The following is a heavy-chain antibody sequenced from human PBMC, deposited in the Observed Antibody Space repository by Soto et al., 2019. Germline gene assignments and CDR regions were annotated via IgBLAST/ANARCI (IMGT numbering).Heavy chain of an antibody. CDR3: ASTRGPRSSSWSNFDY. J-gene: IGHJ4*02. CDR2: IYYSGST. Sequence: SETLSLTCTVSGGSISSGGYYWSWIRQHPGKGLEWIGYIYYSGSTYYNPSLKSRVTISVDTSKNQFSLKLSSVTAADTAVYYCASTRGPRSSSWSNFDYWGQGTLVTVSS. CDR1: GGSISSGGYY. V-gene: IGHV4-31*03. D-gene: IGHD6-13*01.